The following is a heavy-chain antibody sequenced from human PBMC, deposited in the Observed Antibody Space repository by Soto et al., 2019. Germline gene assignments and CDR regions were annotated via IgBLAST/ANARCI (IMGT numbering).Heavy chain of an antibody. D-gene: IGHD6-19*01. CDR2: IYYSGST. Sequence: SETLSLTCTVSGGSISSAGYYWSWIRQHPGKGLEWIGYIYYSGSTYYNPSLKSRVTISVDTSKNQFSLKLSSVTPADTAVYYCAKRATVAYGMDVWGQGTTVTVS. CDR3: AKRATVAYGMDV. V-gene: IGHV4-31*03. J-gene: IGHJ6*02. CDR1: GGSISSAGYY.